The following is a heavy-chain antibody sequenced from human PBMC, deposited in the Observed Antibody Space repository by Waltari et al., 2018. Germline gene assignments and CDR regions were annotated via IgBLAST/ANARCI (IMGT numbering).Heavy chain of an antibody. D-gene: IGHD3-3*01. CDR2: IYTSGST. J-gene: IGHJ4*02. CDR3: VTSGVVIPTFDY. CDR1: GGSISSGSYS. V-gene: IGHV4-61*02. Sequence: QVQLQESGPGLVKPSQTLSLTCTVSGGSISSGSYSWSWIRQPAGKGLEWIGRIYTSGSTNYNPSLKSRVTISVDTSKNQFSLKLSSVTAADTAVYYCVTSGVVIPTFDYWGQGTLVTVSS.